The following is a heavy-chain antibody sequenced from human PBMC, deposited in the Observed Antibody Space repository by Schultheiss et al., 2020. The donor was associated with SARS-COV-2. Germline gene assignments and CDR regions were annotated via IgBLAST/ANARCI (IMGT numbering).Heavy chain of an antibody. V-gene: IGHV3-66*03. J-gene: IGHJ6*03. Sequence: GGSLRLSCAASGFTVSSNYMSWVRQAPGKGLEWVSVIYSCGSTYYADSVKGRFTISRDNSKNTLYLQMNSLRAEDTAVYYCARGGCSSTSCYSSYYYYYMDVWGKGTTVTVSS. D-gene: IGHD2-2*01. CDR3: ARGGCSSTSCYSSYYYYYMDV. CDR2: IYSCGST. CDR1: GFTVSSNY.